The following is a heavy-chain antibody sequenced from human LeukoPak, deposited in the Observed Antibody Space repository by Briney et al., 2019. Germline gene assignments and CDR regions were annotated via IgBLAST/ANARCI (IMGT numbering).Heavy chain of an antibody. V-gene: IGHV4-61*02. CDR3: ARVVPGGTRGAFDI. D-gene: IGHD3-16*01. CDR1: GGSISSGSYY. J-gene: IGHJ3*02. Sequence: SETLSLTCTVSGGSISSGSYYWSWIRQPAGKGLEWIGRIYTSGSTNYNPSLKSRVTISVDTSKNQFSLKLSSVTAADTAAYYCARVVPGGTRGAFDIWGQGTMVTVSS. CDR2: IYTSGST.